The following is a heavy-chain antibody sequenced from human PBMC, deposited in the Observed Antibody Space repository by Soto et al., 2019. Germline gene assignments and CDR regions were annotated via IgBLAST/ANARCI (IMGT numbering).Heavy chain of an antibody. CDR1: GFTFSSYA. J-gene: IGHJ5*02. Sequence: GGSLRLSCAASGFTFSSYAMSWVRQAPGKGLEWVSGISGSGGSPYYVDSVKGRFTISRDNSENTVYLQINSLRAEDTALYYCAKDTAYDTLRGFDPWGQGTLVTVSS. D-gene: IGHD3-22*01. V-gene: IGHV3-23*01. CDR2: ISGSGGSP. CDR3: AKDTAYDTLRGFDP.